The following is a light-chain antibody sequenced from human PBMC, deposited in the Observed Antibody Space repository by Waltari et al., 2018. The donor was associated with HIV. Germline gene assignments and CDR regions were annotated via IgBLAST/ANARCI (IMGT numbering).Light chain of an antibody. J-gene: IGKJ2*01. V-gene: IGKV1-5*03. CDR1: QRISSS. CDR3: QQSDTYYT. CDR2: QAS. Sequence: DIQMTQSPSTLSVAVGDRVVITCRASQRISSSLAWYQQKPGKAPRLLISQASVLEPGVPSRFSGSGSGTDFTLTINILQPDDFGTYYCQQSDTYYTFGQGTKLECK.